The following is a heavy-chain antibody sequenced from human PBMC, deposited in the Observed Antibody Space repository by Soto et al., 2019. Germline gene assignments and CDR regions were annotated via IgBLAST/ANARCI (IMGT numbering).Heavy chain of an antibody. CDR1: GDSITGGDYY. CDR3: ARVVHAFDI. CDR2: IYYSGDT. V-gene: IGHV4-30-4*01. Sequence: QVHLQESGPGVVKPSQTLSLTCTVSGDSITGGDYYWSWIRQPPGKGLEWIGYIYYSGDTYYNPSRKSRVTISLGTTNKHFSLKLDSVTAADTAVYYCARVVHAFDIWGQGTMVTVSS. J-gene: IGHJ3*02.